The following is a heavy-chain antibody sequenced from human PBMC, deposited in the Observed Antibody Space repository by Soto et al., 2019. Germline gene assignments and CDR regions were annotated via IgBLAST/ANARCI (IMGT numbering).Heavy chain of an antibody. V-gene: IGHV4-30-2*01. D-gene: IGHD3-16*01. CDR1: GGSISSGNSYA. CDR2: ISHTGRT. Sequence: QLQLQESGSGLVKTSQTLSLTCAVSGGSISSGNSYAWSWIRQPPGKGLEWIGSISHTGRTSYNPSLKGRVTMSVDKSKNQCSLKLSSVTAADMAVYYCARAVAPYLGTWFDPWGQGSLVIVSS. J-gene: IGHJ5*02. CDR3: ARAVAPYLGTWFDP.